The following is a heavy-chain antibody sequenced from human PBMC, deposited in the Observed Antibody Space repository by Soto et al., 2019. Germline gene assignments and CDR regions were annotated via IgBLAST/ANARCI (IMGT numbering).Heavy chain of an antibody. V-gene: IGHV3-73*01. CDR2: IRSKPNSYAT. CDR1: GFTFSDSA. J-gene: IGHJ4*02. CDR3: TRRECSGGSCYADY. Sequence: GGSLRLSCAASGFTFSDSAMHWVRQASGKGLEWVGRIRSKPNSYATAYADSVKGRFTISRDDSKNTAYLQMNSLKTEDTAVYYCTRRECSGGSCYADYWGQGTLVTVSS. D-gene: IGHD2-15*01.